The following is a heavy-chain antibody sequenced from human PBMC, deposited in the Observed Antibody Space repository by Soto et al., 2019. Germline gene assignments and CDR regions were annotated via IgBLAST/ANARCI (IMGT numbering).Heavy chain of an antibody. CDR2: ISYDGSNK. CDR1: GFTFSSYG. V-gene: IGHV3-30*18. J-gene: IGHJ6*02. D-gene: IGHD3-3*01. Sequence: PGGSLRLSCAASGFTFSSYGMHWVRQAPGKGLEWVAVISYDGSNKYYADSVKGRFTISRDNSKNTLYLQMNSLRAEDTAVYYCAKEGTYYDFWSGYRSYYYYGMDVWGQGTTVTAP. CDR3: AKEGTYYDFWSGYRSYYYYGMDV.